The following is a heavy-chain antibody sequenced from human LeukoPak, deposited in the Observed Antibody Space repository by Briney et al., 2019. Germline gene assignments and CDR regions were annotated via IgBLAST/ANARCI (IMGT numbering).Heavy chain of an antibody. J-gene: IGHJ4*02. V-gene: IGHV1-24*01. CDR3: ATVLRYFDWLFHYEY. D-gene: IGHD3-9*01. Sequence: GASVKVSCKVSGYTLTELSMHWVRQAPGKGLEWMGGFDPEDGETIYAQKFQGRVTMTEDTSTDTAYMELSRLRSEDTAVYYCATVLRYFDWLFHYEYWGQGTLVTVSS. CDR1: GYTLTELS. CDR2: FDPEDGET.